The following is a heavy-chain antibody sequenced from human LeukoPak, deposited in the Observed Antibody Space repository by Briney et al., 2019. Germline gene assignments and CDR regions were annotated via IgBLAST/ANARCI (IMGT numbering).Heavy chain of an antibody. Sequence: PSETLSLTCTVSGGSISSYYWSWIRQPAGKGLEWIGRIYTSGSTNYNPSLKSRATMSVDTSKNQFSLKLSSVTAADTAVYYCARVFWSGYSTYYYYYMDVWGKGTTVTVSS. CDR2: IYTSGST. D-gene: IGHD3-3*01. CDR3: ARVFWSGYSTYYYYYMDV. CDR1: GGSISSYY. J-gene: IGHJ6*03. V-gene: IGHV4-4*07.